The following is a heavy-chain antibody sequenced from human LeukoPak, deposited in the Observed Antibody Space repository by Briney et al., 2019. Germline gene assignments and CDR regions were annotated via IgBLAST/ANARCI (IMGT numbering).Heavy chain of an antibody. D-gene: IGHD5-12*01. J-gene: IGHJ5*02. CDR1: GFTFSSYG. CDR3: AREKDGGGYEGGFDP. Sequence: GGSLRLSCAASGFTFSSYGMQWVREARGRALEGVADIWYDGSNKYQAASVKGRVTISSNNSKDTLYLQMNSLRAEDTAVYYCAREKDGGGYEGGFDPWGQGTLVTVSS. V-gene: IGHV3-33*01. CDR2: IWYDGSNK.